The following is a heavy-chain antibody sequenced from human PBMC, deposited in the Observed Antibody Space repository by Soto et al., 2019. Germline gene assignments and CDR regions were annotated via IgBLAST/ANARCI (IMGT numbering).Heavy chain of an antibody. J-gene: IGHJ4*02. CDR2: ISYDGSNK. V-gene: IGHV3-30*03. CDR3: AYGDYGTFDY. CDR1: GFTFNSYG. D-gene: IGHD4-17*01. Sequence: GGSLRLSCAASGFTFNSYGIHWVRQAPGKGLEWVAVISYDGSNKYYADSVRGRFTISRDNSKNTLYLQMNGLRAEDTAVYYCAYGDYGTFDYWGQGTLVTVSS.